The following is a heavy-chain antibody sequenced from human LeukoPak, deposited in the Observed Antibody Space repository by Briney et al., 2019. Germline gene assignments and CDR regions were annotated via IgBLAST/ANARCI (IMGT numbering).Heavy chain of an antibody. V-gene: IGHV4-59*12. D-gene: IGHD3-10*01. CDR1: GGSISSYY. CDR3: ARSTQYYYGSGSYPLFDY. Sequence: SETLSLTCTVSGGSISSYYWSWIRQPPGKGLEWIGYISYSGSTNYNPSLKSRVTISVDTSKNQFSLKLSSVTAADTAVYYCARSTQYYYGSGSYPLFDYWGQGTLVTVSS. CDR2: ISYSGST. J-gene: IGHJ4*02.